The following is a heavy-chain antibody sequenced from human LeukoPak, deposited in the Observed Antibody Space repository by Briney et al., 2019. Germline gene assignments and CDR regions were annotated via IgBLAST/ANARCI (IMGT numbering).Heavy chain of an antibody. V-gene: IGHV1-18*01. CDR2: ISAYNGNI. D-gene: IGHD3-22*01. CDR3: ARSSYYYDSSGYPTFDP. CDR1: GYIFSSYG. J-gene: IGHJ5*02. Sequence: ASVKVSCKASGYIFSSYGISWVRQAPGQGLEWMGWISAYNGNINYAQKLQGRVTMTTDTSTSTAYMELRSLRSDDTAVYCCARSSYYYDSSGYPTFDPWGQGTLVTVSS.